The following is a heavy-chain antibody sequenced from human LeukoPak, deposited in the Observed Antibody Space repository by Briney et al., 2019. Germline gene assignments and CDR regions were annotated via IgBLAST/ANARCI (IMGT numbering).Heavy chain of an antibody. Sequence: ASVKVSCKASGYTFTSYDINWVRQATGQGLEWMGWMNPNSGNTGYAQKFQGRVAMTRNTSISTAYMELSSLRSEDTAVYYCARELLWFGTLDDFYGMDVWGQGTTVTVSS. CDR3: ARELLWFGTLDDFYGMDV. CDR1: GYTFTSYD. J-gene: IGHJ6*02. CDR2: MNPNSGNT. D-gene: IGHD3-10*01. V-gene: IGHV1-8*01.